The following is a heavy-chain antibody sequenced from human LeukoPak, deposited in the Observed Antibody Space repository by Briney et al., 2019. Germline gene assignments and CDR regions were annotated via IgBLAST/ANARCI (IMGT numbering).Heavy chain of an antibody. Sequence: ASVKVSCKASGYTFTSYDINWVRQATGQGLEWMGWMNPNSGNTGYAQKFQGRVTITRNTSISTAYMELSSLRSEDTAVYYCARVSDVGARPQYYDFWSGYYEGYYYYMDVWGKGTTVTVSS. CDR1: GYTFTSYD. J-gene: IGHJ6*03. V-gene: IGHV1-8*03. D-gene: IGHD3-3*01. CDR3: ARVSDVGARPQYYDFWSGYYEGYYYYMDV. CDR2: MNPNSGNT.